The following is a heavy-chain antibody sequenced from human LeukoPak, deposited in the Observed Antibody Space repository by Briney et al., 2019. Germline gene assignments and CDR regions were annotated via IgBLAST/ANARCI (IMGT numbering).Heavy chain of an antibody. V-gene: IGHV4-59*01. CDR2: IYYRGST. D-gene: IGHD6-13*01. CDR1: GASISSYY. CDR3: ASGPYPAAGTDHQFDY. Sequence: SETLSLTCTVAGASISSYYWSWIRQPPGKGLEWIGYIYYRGSTNYNPSLKSRVTISVDTSKNQFSLKLSSVTAVHSALYSCASGPYPAAGTDHQFDYWGQGTLVTVSS. J-gene: IGHJ4*02.